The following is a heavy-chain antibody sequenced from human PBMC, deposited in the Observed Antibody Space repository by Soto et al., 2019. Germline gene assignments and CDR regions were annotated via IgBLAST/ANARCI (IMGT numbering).Heavy chain of an antibody. V-gene: IGHV3-30-3*01. J-gene: IGHJ3*02. CDR3: AKELEHAFDI. CDR2: ISYDGSDK. CDR1: GFTFSS. Sequence: QVQLVESGGGVVQPGRSLRLSCAASGFTFSSYWVRQAPGKGLEWVAVISYDGSDKYYADSVKGRFTIPRDNSKNTLYLQMNSLRAEDTAVYYCAKELEHAFDIWGQGTMVTVSS.